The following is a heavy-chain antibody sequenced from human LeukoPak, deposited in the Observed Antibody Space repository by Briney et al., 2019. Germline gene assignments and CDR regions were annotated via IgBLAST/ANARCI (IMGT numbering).Heavy chain of an antibody. Sequence: GGSLRLSCAASGFTFSSYAMSWVRQAPGKGLEWVSAISGSGGSTYYADSVKGRFTISRDNPKNTLYLQMNSLRAEDTAVYYCAKDLPDIVVVPAAISKFDYWGQGTLVTVSS. J-gene: IGHJ4*02. CDR1: GFTFSSYA. CDR3: AKDLPDIVVVPAAISKFDY. V-gene: IGHV3-23*01. CDR2: ISGSGGST. D-gene: IGHD2-2*01.